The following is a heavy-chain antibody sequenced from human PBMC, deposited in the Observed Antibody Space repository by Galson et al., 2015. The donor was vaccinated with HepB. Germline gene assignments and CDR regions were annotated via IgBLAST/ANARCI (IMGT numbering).Heavy chain of an antibody. CDR1: GFRFNSYS. CDR3: ARGEYCGGDCYFKRYYGMDV. V-gene: IGHV3-48*04. J-gene: IGHJ6*02. Sequence: SLRLSCAASGFRFNSYSMNWVRQAPGKGLEWVSYITGSGTIIYYADSVKGRFTISRDNTKNSLYLQMNSLRAEDTAVYYCARGEYCGGDCYFKRYYGMDVWGQGTTVTVSS. CDR2: ITGSGTII. D-gene: IGHD2-21*02.